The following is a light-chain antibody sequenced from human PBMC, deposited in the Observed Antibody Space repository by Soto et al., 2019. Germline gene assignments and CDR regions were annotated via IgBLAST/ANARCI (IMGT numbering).Light chain of an antibody. CDR2: GAY. V-gene: IGKV3-15*01. CDR3: QQYHQWPLS. J-gene: IGKJ4*01. CDR1: QSVSSK. Sequence: VMPQSPATLSVSPGERATLSCRASQSVSSKLAWYQQKPGQAPRLLIYGAYNRATGIPARFSGSGSGTEFTLTISSLQSEDFAVYYCQQYHQWPLSFGGGTKVEIK.